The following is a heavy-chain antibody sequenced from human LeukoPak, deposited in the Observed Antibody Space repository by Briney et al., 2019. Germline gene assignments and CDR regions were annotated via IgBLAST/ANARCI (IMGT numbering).Heavy chain of an antibody. V-gene: IGHV1-46*01. CDR2: INPSGGST. Sequence: ASVKVSCKASGYTFTSYYMHWVRQAPGQGLEWMGIINPSGGSTSYAQKFQGRVTMTRDTSTSTVYMELSSLRSEDTAVYYCAGDGALMELYLGSSHYDYWGQGTLVTVSS. CDR1: GYTFTSYY. D-gene: IGHD3-10*01. CDR3: AGDGALMELYLGSSHYDY. J-gene: IGHJ4*02.